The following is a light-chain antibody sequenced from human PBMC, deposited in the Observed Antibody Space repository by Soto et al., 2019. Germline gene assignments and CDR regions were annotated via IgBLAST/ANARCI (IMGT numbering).Light chain of an antibody. CDR1: QNVSTW. CDR3: QQGSRFPFT. Sequence: DIQITQSPSSVSASVGDRVTVTCRASQNVSTWLTWYQQTPGKAPNLLIYGASTLQRGVPSRFSGSGSGTEFTLNISSLQPEDFAIYFCQQGSRFPFTFGPGTRVDFK. CDR2: GAS. V-gene: IGKV1-12*01. J-gene: IGKJ3*01.